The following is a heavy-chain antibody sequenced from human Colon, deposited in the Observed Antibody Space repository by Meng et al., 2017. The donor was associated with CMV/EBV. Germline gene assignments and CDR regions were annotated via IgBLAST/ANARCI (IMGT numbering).Heavy chain of an antibody. J-gene: IGHJ4*02. CDR3: AKRRGDCSSTSCYKGY. CDR2: ISGSGGST. D-gene: IGHD2-2*02. V-gene: IGHV3-23*01. CDR1: GFTFSSYA. Sequence: GESLKISCAASGFTFSSYAMSWVRQAPGKGLEWVSAISGSGGSTYYADSVKGRFTISRDNSKNTLYLQMNSLRAEDTAVYYCAKRRGDCSSTSCYKGYWGQGTLVTVSS.